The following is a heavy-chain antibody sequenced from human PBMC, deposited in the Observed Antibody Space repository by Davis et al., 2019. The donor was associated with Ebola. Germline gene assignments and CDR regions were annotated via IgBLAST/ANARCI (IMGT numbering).Heavy chain of an antibody. CDR3: AKDNRNIWSEV. D-gene: IGHD2/OR15-2a*01. J-gene: IGHJ3*01. V-gene: IGHV3-23*01. CDR1: GFIFSTYV. Sequence: GESLKISCSASGFIFSTYVMSWVRQAPGKGLEWVSTYVTSADTYYADSVKGRFTISRDNSKNTLYLQMNGLRVEDTAIYYCAKDNRNIWSEVWGQGTMVTGSS. CDR2: VTSADT.